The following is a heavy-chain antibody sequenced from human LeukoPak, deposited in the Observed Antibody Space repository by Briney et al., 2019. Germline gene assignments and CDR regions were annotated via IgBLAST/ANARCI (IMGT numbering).Heavy chain of an antibody. Sequence: ASVKVSCKASGYTFTSYYMHWVRQAPGQGLEWMGWISGYNGNTKYAQKLQGRVTMTTDTSTTTAYMELRSLRSDDTAVYYCARDGRHRYYYDSSGFYGSWFDPWGQGTLVTVSS. CDR3: ARDGRHRYYYDSSGFYGSWFDP. CDR1: GYTFTSYY. V-gene: IGHV1-18*04. D-gene: IGHD3-22*01. J-gene: IGHJ5*02. CDR2: ISGYNGNT.